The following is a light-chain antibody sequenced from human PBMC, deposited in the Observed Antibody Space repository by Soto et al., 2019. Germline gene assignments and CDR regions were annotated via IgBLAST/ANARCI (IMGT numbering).Light chain of an antibody. CDR3: SSYSATTTVV. Sequence: QSVLPQPASVSVSPGQSITISCTGTSSDVGDYPNVSWYQQHPGKVPKLIIYEVIHRPSGVTSRFSGSKSENTASLTISGLQAEDEADYYCSSYSATTTVVFGSSTKVAV. V-gene: IGLV2-14*01. CDR2: EVI. CDR1: SSDVGDYPN. J-gene: IGLJ1*01.